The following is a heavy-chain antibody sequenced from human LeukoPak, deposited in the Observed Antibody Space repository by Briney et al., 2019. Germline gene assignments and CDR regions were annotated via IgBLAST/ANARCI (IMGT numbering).Heavy chain of an antibody. D-gene: IGHD2-2*01. Sequence: ASVKVSCKASGHTFTSYGISWVRQAPGQGREWMGGISAYNGNTNYAQKFQGRVTMTTDTSTSTAYMELRSLRSDDTAVYYCARDRVPGKVVPAADEYFQHWGQGTLVTVSS. V-gene: IGHV1-18*01. CDR2: ISAYNGNT. CDR1: GHTFTSYG. CDR3: ARDRVPGKVVPAADEYFQH. J-gene: IGHJ1*01.